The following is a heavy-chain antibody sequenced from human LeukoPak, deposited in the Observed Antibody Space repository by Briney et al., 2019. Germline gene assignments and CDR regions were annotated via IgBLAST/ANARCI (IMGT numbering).Heavy chain of an antibody. CDR2: TSGSGGST. V-gene: IGHV3-23*01. Sequence: PGGSLRLSCAASGFTFSSYAMSWVRQAPGKGLEWVSATSGSGGSTYYADSVKGRFTISRDNSKNTLYLQMNSLRAEDTAVYYCAKDLNTGDDSSGYFDYWGQGTLVTVSS. D-gene: IGHD3-22*01. J-gene: IGHJ4*02. CDR3: AKDLNTGDDSSGYFDY. CDR1: GFTFSSYA.